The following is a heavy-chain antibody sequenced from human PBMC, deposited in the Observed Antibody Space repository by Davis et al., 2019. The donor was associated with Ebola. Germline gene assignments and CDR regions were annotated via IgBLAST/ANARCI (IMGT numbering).Heavy chain of an antibody. Sequence: PGGSLRLSCAASGFTFSNAWMNWXXQAPGKGLEWVGRIKSKTDGGTTDYAAPVKGRFTISRDDSKNTLYLQMNSLKTEDTAVYYCTTRPPWEPLGYWGQGTLVTVSS. CDR1: GFTFSNAW. V-gene: IGHV3-15*07. CDR3: TTRPPWEPLGY. D-gene: IGHD1-26*01. J-gene: IGHJ4*02. CDR2: IKSKTDGGTT.